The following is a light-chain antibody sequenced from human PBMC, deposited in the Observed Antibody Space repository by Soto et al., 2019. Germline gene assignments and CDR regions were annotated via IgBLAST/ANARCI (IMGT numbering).Light chain of an antibody. CDR1: SSNIGRNT. J-gene: IGLJ3*02. CDR2: RSD. Sequence: QSVLTQPPSASGTPGQRVTISCSGSSSNIGRNTVKWYRQLPGTATKLLIGRSDQRPSGVPDRFSGSQFGTSASLAISGLQSEDESEYICAAWDDSLNAWAFGGGTKLTVL. CDR3: AAWDDSLNAWA. V-gene: IGLV1-44*01.